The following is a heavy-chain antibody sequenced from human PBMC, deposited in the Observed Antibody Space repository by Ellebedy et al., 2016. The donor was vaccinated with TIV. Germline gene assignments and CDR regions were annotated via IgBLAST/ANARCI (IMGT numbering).Heavy chain of an antibody. Sequence: GGSLRLSCSASGFTFSDYPMHWVRQAPGKGLEWVAVIAYDGNDEYYADSAKGRFTISRDNAKNSLYLQMNGLRAEDTAVYYCARRGSYGDYAVQVNNWFDSWGQGTLVTVSS. J-gene: IGHJ5*01. D-gene: IGHD4-17*01. CDR3: ARRGSYGDYAVQVNNWFDS. V-gene: IGHV3-30*07. CDR2: IAYDGNDE. CDR1: GFTFSDYP.